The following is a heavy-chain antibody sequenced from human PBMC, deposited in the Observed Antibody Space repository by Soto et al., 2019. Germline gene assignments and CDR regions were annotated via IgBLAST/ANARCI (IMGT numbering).Heavy chain of an antibody. J-gene: IGHJ6*01. V-gene: IGHV3-30*18. D-gene: IGHD6-19*01. Sequence: QVQLVESGGGVVQPGRSLRLSCAASGFTFSSYGMHWVRQAPGKGLEWVAVISYDGSNKYYADSVKGRFTISRDNSKNTLYLQMNSLRAEDTAVYYCAKDRMSSGSRHYYYYGMDVW. CDR1: GFTFSSYG. CDR2: ISYDGSNK. CDR3: AKDRMSSGSRHYYYYGMDV.